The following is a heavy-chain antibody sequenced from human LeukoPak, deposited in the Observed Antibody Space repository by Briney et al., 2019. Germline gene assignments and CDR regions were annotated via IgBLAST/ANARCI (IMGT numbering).Heavy chain of an antibody. D-gene: IGHD6-13*01. V-gene: IGHV1-18*01. J-gene: IGHJ5*02. CDR3: ARGKRHSSSWYDWFDP. Sequence: ASVKVSCKTSGYTFTSYGISWAQQAPGQGLEWMGWISAYNGNTKYAQKLQGRVTMTTDTSTSTAYMELRSLISDDTALYYCARGKRHSSSWYDWFDPWGQGTLVTVSS. CDR2: ISAYNGNT. CDR1: GYTFTSYG.